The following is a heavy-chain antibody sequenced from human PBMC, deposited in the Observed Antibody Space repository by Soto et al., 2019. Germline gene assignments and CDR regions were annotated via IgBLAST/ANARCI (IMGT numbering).Heavy chain of an antibody. CDR3: ARHSPPFFYGSGPWDV. J-gene: IGHJ6*02. Sequence: QVQLQESGPGLVRPSETLSLTCTVSGGSISNSYWSWIRQSPGKGLEWIGYIYSSGSTNYNPSLKCRVTVSLDTSKNHFSLKLSSLIAADTALYYCARHSPPFFYGSGPWDVWGQGTTVTVSS. CDR1: GGSISNSY. V-gene: IGHV4-59*08. D-gene: IGHD3-10*01. CDR2: IYSSGST.